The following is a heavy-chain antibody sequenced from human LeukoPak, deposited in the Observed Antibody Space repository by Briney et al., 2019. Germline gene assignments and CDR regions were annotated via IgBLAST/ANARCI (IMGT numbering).Heavy chain of an antibody. J-gene: IGHJ4*02. V-gene: IGHV4-39*07. D-gene: IGHD6-19*01. CDR1: GGSISSSTYY. CDR3: ARDREDSSGWYHDY. Sequence: SETLSLTCTVSGGSISSSTYYWGWIRQPPGMGLEWIATIHYSGSTNYNPSLKSRVTISVDTSKNQFSLKLSSVTAADTAVYYCARDREDSSGWYHDYWGQGTLVTVSS. CDR2: IHYSGST.